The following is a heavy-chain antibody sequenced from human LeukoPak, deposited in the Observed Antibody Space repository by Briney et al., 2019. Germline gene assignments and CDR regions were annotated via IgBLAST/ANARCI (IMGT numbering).Heavy chain of an antibody. D-gene: IGHD5-12*01. CDR2: ISYDGSKQ. Sequence: GWALRLSCAASEFKFRDYPMHWVLQTPDKGLEWLAVISYDGSKQYYAESVKGRFTISRDNSNNTLFLQMNSLRPEDTAVYYCASAPTPIRLFDYWGQGSLVTVSP. CDR3: ASAPTPIRLFDY. J-gene: IGHJ4*02. CDR1: EFKFRDYP. V-gene: IGHV3-30*04.